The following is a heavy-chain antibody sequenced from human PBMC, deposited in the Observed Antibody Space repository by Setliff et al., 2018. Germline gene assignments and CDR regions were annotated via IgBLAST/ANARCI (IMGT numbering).Heavy chain of an antibody. V-gene: IGHV3-9*01. CDR3: AKELAVAGSCIDY. D-gene: IGHD6-19*01. J-gene: IGHJ4*02. CDR1: GFTFSDHY. CDR2: ISWNSGIV. Sequence: PGGSLRLSCAASGFTFSDHYMDWVRQAPGKGLEWVSGISWNSGIVAYADSVKGRFTISRDISKNTLYLQMNNLRAEDTAVYYCAKELAVAGSCIDYWGQGTLVTVSS.